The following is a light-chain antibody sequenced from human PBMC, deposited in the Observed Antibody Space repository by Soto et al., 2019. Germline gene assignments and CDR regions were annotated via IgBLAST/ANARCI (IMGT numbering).Light chain of an antibody. CDR3: QQYNNYFT. V-gene: IGKV3-11*01. Sequence: EIVLTQSPATLSLSPGEKATLSCRASQSVSSYLAWYQQKPGQAPRLLVWGASTNLPGVPARFSGSGSGTDFTLTISSLQPDDLGTYYCQQYNNYFTFGQGTKVDIK. J-gene: IGKJ1*01. CDR2: GAS. CDR1: QSVSSY.